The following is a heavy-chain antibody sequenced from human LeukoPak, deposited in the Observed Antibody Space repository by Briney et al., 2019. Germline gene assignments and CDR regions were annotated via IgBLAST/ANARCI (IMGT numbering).Heavy chain of an antibody. CDR1: GYSFTSYW. CDR2: IYPGDSDT. Sequence: GESLKISCKGFGYSFTSYWIGWVRQMPGKGLGGMGVIYPGDSDTRYSPSFEGQVTISADKSISIAYLQWSSLKASDTAMYYCARLSSIDSSGYYYYWGQGTLVTVSS. V-gene: IGHV5-51*01. J-gene: IGHJ4*02. CDR3: ARLSSIDSSGYYYY. D-gene: IGHD3-22*01.